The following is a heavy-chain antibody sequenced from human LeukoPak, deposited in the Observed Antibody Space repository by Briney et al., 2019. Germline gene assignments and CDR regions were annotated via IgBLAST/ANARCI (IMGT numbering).Heavy chain of an antibody. CDR2: MNPVSGNA. D-gene: IGHD6-13*01. J-gene: IGHJ4*02. V-gene: IGHV1-8*02. CDR3: ARAPMGAAALY. CDR1: GYTFTSYG. Sequence: ASVKVSCKGSGYTFTSYGISWVRQAPGQGLEWMGWMNPVSGNAGSAQKFQDRVTLTRDTSISTAYMELSSLRSDDTAFYYCARAPMGAAALYWGQGTLVTVSS.